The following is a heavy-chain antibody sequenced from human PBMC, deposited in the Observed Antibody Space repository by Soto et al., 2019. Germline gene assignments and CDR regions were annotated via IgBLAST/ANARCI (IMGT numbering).Heavy chain of an antibody. D-gene: IGHD3-10*01. J-gene: IGHJ6*02. Sequence: QVQLQESGPGLVKPSETLSLTCTISGGPMNNYYCIWFRQPRGQGLEWIGDMGYNGFTRYNPSLRIQVAISLDTAKNQFTLHLSSGTAAVTALYYCARQGFGELHGLVEVWGQGITVTVSS. CDR1: GGPMNNYY. V-gene: IGHV4-59*08. CDR2: MGYNGFT. CDR3: ARQGFGELHGLVEV.